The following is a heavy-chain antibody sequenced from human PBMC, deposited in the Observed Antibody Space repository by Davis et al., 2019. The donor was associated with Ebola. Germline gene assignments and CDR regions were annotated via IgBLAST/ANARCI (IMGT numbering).Heavy chain of an antibody. CDR3: AKGGGDYGESQYYFDY. V-gene: IGHV3-30-3*01. Sequence: GESLKISCAASGFTFSSYAMHWVRQAPGKGLEWVAVISYDGSNKYYADYVKGRFTISRDSSRNTLYLQMNSLTPEDTAAYYCAKGGGDYGESQYYFDYWGQGTLVTVSS. CDR2: ISYDGSNK. J-gene: IGHJ4*02. CDR1: GFTFSSYA. D-gene: IGHD4-17*01.